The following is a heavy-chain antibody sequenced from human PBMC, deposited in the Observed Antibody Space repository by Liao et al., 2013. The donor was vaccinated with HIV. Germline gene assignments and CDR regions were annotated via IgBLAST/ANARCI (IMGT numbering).Heavy chain of an antibody. V-gene: IGHV4-4*07. D-gene: IGHD5-12*01. CDR1: GGSISSYY. Sequence: QVQLQESGPGLVKPSETLSLTCTVSGGSISSYYWSWIRQPAGKGLEWIGRMRTSGSTNYNPSLKSRVTISVDTSKNQFSLKLSSVTAADTAIYYCAREDRWLRPFDYWGQGTLVTVSS. CDR3: AREDRWLRPFDY. CDR2: MRTSGST. J-gene: IGHJ4*02.